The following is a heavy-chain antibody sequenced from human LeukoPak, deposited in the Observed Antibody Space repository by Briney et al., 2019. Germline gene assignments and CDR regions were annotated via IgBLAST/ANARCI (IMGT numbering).Heavy chain of an antibody. J-gene: IGHJ4*02. V-gene: IGHV4-59*01. CDR1: GGSITSYY. CDR3: ARATTAYCTGGICLNFDF. Sequence: SETLSLTCTVSGGSITSYYWNWIRQPPGKGLEWIGYIYYSGTTNFNPSLKSRVTMPVDTSRNHLSLQLSSVTAADTALYYCARATTAYCTGGICLNFDFWGQGTLVTVSS. CDR2: IYYSGTT. D-gene: IGHD2-8*02.